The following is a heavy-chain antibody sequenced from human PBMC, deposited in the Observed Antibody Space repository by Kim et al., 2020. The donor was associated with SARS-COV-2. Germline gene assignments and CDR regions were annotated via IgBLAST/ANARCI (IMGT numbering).Heavy chain of an antibody. CDR2: INTNTGNP. D-gene: IGHD5-18*01. CDR3: ARGSTAMVRYNSFDP. J-gene: IGHJ5*02. Sequence: ASVKVSCKASGYTFTSYAMNWVRQAPGQGLEWMGWINTNTGNPTYAQGFTGRFVFSLDTSVSTAYLQISSLKAEDTAVYYCARGSTAMVRYNSFDPWGQGTLVTVSS. CDR1: GYTFTSYA. V-gene: IGHV7-4-1*02.